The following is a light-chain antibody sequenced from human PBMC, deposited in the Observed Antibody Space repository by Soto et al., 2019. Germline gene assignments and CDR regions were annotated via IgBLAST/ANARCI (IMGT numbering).Light chain of an antibody. J-gene: IGKJ4*01. CDR2: GAS. Sequence: EIVLTQSPGTLSLSPGERATLSCRASQSVSNSHLAWYQQKPGQAPRLLFYGASSRATGITDRFSGSGSGTDFTLTISRLEPEDFAIYFCQQYDISPLTFGGGTKVEIK. V-gene: IGKV3-20*01. CDR3: QQYDISPLT. CDR1: QSVSNSH.